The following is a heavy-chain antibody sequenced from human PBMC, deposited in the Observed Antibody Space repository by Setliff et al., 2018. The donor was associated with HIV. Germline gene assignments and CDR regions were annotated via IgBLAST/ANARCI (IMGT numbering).Heavy chain of an antibody. D-gene: IGHD3-22*01. J-gene: IGHJ3*02. CDR2: INPNSGGT. V-gene: IGHV1-2*02. CDR3: ARGHCYDSSGFAFDI. Sequence: ASVKVSCKASGYTFTGYYMHWVRQAPGQGLEWMGWINPNSGGTNYAQKFQGRVTMTRDTSISTAYMELSRLRSDDTAVYYCARGHCYDSSGFAFDIWGQGTMVTVSS. CDR1: GYTFTGYY.